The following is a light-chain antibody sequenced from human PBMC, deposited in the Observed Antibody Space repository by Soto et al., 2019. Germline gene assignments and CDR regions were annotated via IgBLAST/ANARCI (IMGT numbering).Light chain of an antibody. V-gene: IGKV1-5*01. Sequence: DTHMTQSPSSVSASVGDKLTMTCLASQNTRDWVAWYQQKPGQAPKLLIYDVSKLFTGVPSRFSGSGSGRDFTLTITGLQPDDFATYFCQNYENYRWTFGQGTKVDIK. CDR2: DVS. J-gene: IGKJ1*01. CDR1: QNTRDW. CDR3: QNYENYRWT.